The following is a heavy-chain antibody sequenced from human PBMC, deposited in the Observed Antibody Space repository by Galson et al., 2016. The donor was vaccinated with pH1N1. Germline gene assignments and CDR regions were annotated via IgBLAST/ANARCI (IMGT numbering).Heavy chain of an antibody. V-gene: IGHV3-30*02. CDR3: ARDEGFCRSISCLDFAR. Sequence: SLRLSCAASGFSFSVFGMHWVRQAPGKGLEWMGFIASDERNTYYGDSAKGRFTISKDKSKNTLYLQMNSLRPEDTALYYCARDEGFCRSISCLDFARGGQGILVTVSS. CDR2: IASDERNT. CDR1: GFSFSVFG. D-gene: IGHD2-2*01. J-gene: IGHJ4*02.